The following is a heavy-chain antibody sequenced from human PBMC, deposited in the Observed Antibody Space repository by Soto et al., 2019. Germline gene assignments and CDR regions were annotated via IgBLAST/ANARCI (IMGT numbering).Heavy chain of an antibody. CDR1: GYTFTSYG. CDR3: ERDPPHYDILTGFSPPFDS. D-gene: IGHD3-9*01. V-gene: IGHV1-18*01. Sequence: GASVKVSCKASGYTFTSYGISWVRQAPGQGLEWMGWISAYNGNTNYAQKLQGRVTMTTDTSTSTAYMELRSLRSDDTAVYYCERDPPHYDILTGFSPPFDSWGKGTLVTVS. CDR2: ISAYNGNT. J-gene: IGHJ4*02.